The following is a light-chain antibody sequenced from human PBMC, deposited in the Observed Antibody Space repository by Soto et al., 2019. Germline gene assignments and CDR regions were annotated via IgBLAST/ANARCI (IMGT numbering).Light chain of an antibody. CDR2: WAS. CDR3: QQYYSTSTIT. V-gene: IGKV4-1*01. J-gene: IGKJ5*01. Sequence: DIVMTQSPDSLAVSLGERATINCKSSQSVLYSSNNKNYLAWYQQKPGQPPKLLIYWASTRESGVPDRFSGSGSGTDFTLTISSLQAEDVAVYYCQQYYSTSTITVGQGTRLEIK. CDR1: QSVLYSSNNKNY.